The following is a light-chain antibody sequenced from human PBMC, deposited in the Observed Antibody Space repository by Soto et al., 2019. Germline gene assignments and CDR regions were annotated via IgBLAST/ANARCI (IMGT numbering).Light chain of an antibody. CDR3: QQSYSMPWT. J-gene: IGKJ1*01. V-gene: IGKV1-39*01. Sequence: DIQVIQSPSSLSASVGDRVTITCRASQSVSGYLNWYQRRPGKAPDLLIYFTSNLQSGVPSRFSGSGSGTDFTLTISSLQPEDFATYFCQQSYSMPWTFGQGTKVDIK. CDR1: QSVSGY. CDR2: FTS.